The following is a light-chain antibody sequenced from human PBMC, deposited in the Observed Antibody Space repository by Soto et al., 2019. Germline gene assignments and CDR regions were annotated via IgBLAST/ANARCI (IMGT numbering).Light chain of an antibody. CDR1: SSDVGGYNY. V-gene: IGLV2-14*01. Sequence: QSVLTQPASVSGSPGQSITISCTGTSSDVGGYNYVSWYQQHPGKAPKLMIYEVSNRPSGVSNRFSGSKSGNKASLTISGLQAEDEADYYCSSYTRSSTPYVFGTGTKVTVL. CDR2: EVS. J-gene: IGLJ1*01. CDR3: SSYTRSSTPYV.